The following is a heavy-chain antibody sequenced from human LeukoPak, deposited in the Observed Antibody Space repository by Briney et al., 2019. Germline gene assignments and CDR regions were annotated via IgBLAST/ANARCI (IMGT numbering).Heavy chain of an antibody. D-gene: IGHD5-12*01. CDR1: GGSISSYY. CDR2: IYYSGST. J-gene: IGHJ4*02. V-gene: IGHV4-59*01. CDR3: ARDGYGGPLYYFDY. Sequence: SETLSLTCTVSGGSISSYYWSWIRQPPGKGLEWIGYIYYSGSTNYNPSLKSRVTISVDTSKNQFSLKLSSVTAADTAVYYCARDGYGGPLYYFDYWGQGTLVTVSS.